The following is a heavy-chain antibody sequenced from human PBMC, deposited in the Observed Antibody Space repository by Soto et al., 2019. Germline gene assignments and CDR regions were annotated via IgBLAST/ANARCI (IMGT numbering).Heavy chain of an antibody. CDR2: INHSGST. V-gene: IGHV4-34*01. J-gene: IGHJ5*02. CDR3: ARQPRRGKREGWFDP. CDR1: GGSFSGYY. Sequence: QVQLQQWGAGLLKPSETLSLTCAVYGGSFSGYYWSWIRQPPGKGLELIGEINHSGSTNYNPSLKSRVTISVDTSKNPFTLKLGSVTAADTAVYYCARQPRRGKREGWFDPWGQGTLVTVSS. D-gene: IGHD1-26*01.